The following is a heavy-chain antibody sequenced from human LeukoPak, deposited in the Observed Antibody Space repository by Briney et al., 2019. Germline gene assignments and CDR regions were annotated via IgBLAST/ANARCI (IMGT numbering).Heavy chain of an antibody. J-gene: IGHJ5*02. V-gene: IGHV4-34*01. Sequence: SETLSLTCAVYGGSFSGYYWSWIRQPPGKGLEWIGEINHSGSTNYNPSLKSRVTISVDTSKNQFSLKLSSVTAADTAVYYCASPYSSSSDWFDPWGQGTLVTVSS. CDR2: INHSGST. CDR3: ASPYSSSSDWFDP. D-gene: IGHD6-6*01. CDR1: GGSFSGYY.